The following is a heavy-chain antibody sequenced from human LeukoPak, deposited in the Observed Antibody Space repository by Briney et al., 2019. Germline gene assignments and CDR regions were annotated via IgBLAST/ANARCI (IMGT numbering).Heavy chain of an antibody. J-gene: IGHJ4*02. CDR1: GFPFSSYE. Sequence: GGSLRLSCAASGFPFSSYEMNWVRQAPGKGLEWVAYISSGATLIYYADSVEGRFTISREDARNSLYLQMNSLRAEDTAVYYCARVRGYDYVWGSYRSYYFDYWGQGTLVTVSS. CDR2: ISSGATLI. D-gene: IGHD3-16*02. V-gene: IGHV3-48*03. CDR3: ARVRGYDYVWGSYRSYYFDY.